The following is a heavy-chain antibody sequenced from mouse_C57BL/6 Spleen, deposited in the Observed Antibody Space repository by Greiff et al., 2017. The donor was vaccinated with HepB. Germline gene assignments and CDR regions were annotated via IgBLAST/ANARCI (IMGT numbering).Heavy chain of an antibody. J-gene: IGHJ1*03. CDR3: ARSGYYGNSFDV. Sequence: VQLQQPGAELVMPGASVKLSCKASGYTFTSYWMHWVKQRPGQGLEWIGEIDTSDSYTNYNQKFKGKSTLTVDKSSSTAYMQLSSLTSEDSAVYYCARSGYYGNSFDVWGTGTTVTVSS. CDR1: GYTFTSYW. V-gene: IGHV1-69*01. D-gene: IGHD2-1*01. CDR2: IDTSDSYT.